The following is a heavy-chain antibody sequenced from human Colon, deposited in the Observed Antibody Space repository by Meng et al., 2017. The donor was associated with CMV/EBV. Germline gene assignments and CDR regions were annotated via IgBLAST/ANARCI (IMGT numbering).Heavy chain of an antibody. D-gene: IGHD3-3*01. CDR2: IYYTGST. CDR3: ARHPDTIFGVLSYADS. V-gene: IGHV4-30-4*08. Sequence: SETLSLTCTVSGGSINSGDHYWSWIRQPPGKGLEWIGYIYYTGSTYYKPSLKSRITISVDRSKNQFSLRLSSVTAADTAVYYCARHPDTIFGVLSYADSWGQGTLVTVSS. CDR1: GGSINSGDHY. J-gene: IGHJ4*02.